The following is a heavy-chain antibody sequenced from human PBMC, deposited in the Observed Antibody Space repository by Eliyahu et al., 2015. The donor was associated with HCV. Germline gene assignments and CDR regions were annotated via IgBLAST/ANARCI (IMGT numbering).Heavy chain of an antibody. V-gene: IGHV3-23*01. CDR3: AKAPSITIFGVVTRRGPYYFDY. D-gene: IGHD3-3*01. Sequence: EVQLLESGGGLVQPGGSLRLSCAASGFTFSSYAMSWVRQAPGKGLEWVSAISGSGGSTYYADSVKGRFTISRDNSKNTLYLQMNSLRAEDTAVYYCAKAPSITIFGVVTRRGPYYFDYWGQGTLVTVSS. CDR1: GFTFSSYA. CDR2: ISGSGGST. J-gene: IGHJ4*02.